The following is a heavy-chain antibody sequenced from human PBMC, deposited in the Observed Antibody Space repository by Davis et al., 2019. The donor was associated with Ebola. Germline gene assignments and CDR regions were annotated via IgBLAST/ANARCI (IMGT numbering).Heavy chain of an antibody. V-gene: IGHV1-2*02. J-gene: IGHJ3*02. Sequence: ASVKVSCKASGYTFTGYYMHWVRQAPGQGLEWMGWINPNSGGTNYAQKFQGRVTMTRDTSISTAYMELSRLRPDDTAVYYCARVSWTVTDAFDIWGQGTMVTVSS. CDR1: GYTFTGYY. D-gene: IGHD4-17*01. CDR2: INPNSGGT. CDR3: ARVSWTVTDAFDI.